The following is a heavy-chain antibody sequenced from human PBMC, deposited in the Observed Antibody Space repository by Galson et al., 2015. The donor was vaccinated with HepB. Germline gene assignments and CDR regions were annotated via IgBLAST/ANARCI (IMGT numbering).Heavy chain of an antibody. Sequence: SVKVSCKASGYTFTSYGISWVRQAPGQGLEWMGWTSAYNGNTNYAQKLQGRVTMTTDTSTSTAYMELRSLRSDDTAVYYCARGWGEYCSGGSCYSVYFDYWGQGTLVTVSS. J-gene: IGHJ4*02. CDR3: ARGWGEYCSGGSCYSVYFDY. D-gene: IGHD2-15*01. CDR2: TSAYNGNT. V-gene: IGHV1-18*01. CDR1: GYTFTSYG.